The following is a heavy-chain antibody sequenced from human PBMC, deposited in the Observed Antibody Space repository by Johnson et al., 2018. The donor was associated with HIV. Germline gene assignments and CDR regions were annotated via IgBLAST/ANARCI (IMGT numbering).Heavy chain of an antibody. CDR1: GFSVSNTY. V-gene: IGHV3-66*01. CDR2: IYSGGST. D-gene: IGHD2-21*01. CDR3: ARGGHCGGDCAGAKQALDI. J-gene: IGHJ3*02. Sequence: VQLVESGGGLVQPGGSLRLSCGASGFSVSNTYMNWVRQAPGKGLEWVSVIYSGGSTYYSDSVMRRCTISRDNSKNTVLIQMNSLRVEDTAVYYCARGGHCGGDCAGAKQALDIWGQGTRVTVSS.